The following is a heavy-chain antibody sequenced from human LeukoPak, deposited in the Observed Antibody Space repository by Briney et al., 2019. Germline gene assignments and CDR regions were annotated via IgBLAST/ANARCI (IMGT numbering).Heavy chain of an antibody. Sequence: SETLSLTCTVSGYSISSGYYWGWIRQPPGKGLEWIGSIYHSGSTYYNPSLKSRVTISVDTSKSQFSLKLSSVTAADTAVYYCARGLYYYGSGSYSNWFDPWGQGTLVTVSS. J-gene: IGHJ5*02. CDR3: ARGLYYYGSGSYSNWFDP. D-gene: IGHD3-10*01. CDR2: IYHSGST. V-gene: IGHV4-38-2*02. CDR1: GYSISSGYY.